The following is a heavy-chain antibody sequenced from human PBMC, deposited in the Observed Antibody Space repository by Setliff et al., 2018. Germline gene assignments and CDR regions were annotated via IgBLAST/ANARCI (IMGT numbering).Heavy chain of an antibody. CDR2: IDPKSGRT. CDR1: GYPFGGYY. J-gene: IGHJ4*02. Sequence: ASVKVSCKTSGYPFGGYYIYWIRQAPGQGLEWMGWIDPKSGRTKYAVKSQGRVTMTRDTSISTIYIEVSSLTSDDTAMYYCAKQGDLAFDYWGQGTQVTSPQ. V-gene: IGHV1-2*02. CDR3: AKQGDLAFDY. D-gene: IGHD3-16*01.